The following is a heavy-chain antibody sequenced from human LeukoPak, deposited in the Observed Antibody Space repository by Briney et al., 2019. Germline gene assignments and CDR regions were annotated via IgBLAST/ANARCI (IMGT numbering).Heavy chain of an antibody. CDR2: INPNSGGT. D-gene: IGHD1-26*01. CDR3: AREGPIVGATHLVDY. J-gene: IGHJ4*02. V-gene: IGHV1-2*02. Sequence: ASLKVSCKASGYTFTDYYVHWVRQAPGQGLEWMGWINPNSGGTNYAQKFQGRVTMTRDTSISTAYMELSRLRSDDTAVYYCAREGPIVGATHLVDYWGQGTLVTVSS. CDR1: GYTFTDYY.